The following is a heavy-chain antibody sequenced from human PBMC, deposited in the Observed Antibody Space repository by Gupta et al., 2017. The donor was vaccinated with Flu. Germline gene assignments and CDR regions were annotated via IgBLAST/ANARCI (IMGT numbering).Heavy chain of an antibody. Sequence: GITWNSGRIAYADSVKGRFTISRDNAKNTLYLQLTSLRAEDTAFYFCARASTLDTGMVPVDYWGQGTLVTVSS. J-gene: IGHJ4*02. CDR2: ITWNSGRI. CDR3: ARASTLDTGMVPVDY. V-gene: IGHV3-9*01. D-gene: IGHD5-18*01.